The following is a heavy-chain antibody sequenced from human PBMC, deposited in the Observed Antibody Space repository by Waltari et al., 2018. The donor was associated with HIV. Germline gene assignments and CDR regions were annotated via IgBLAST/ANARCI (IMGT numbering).Heavy chain of an antibody. Sequence: VQLQESGPGLVKPSQTLSLSCSASGGPVRTGDYYWTWVRQSPGKGLEWIGDIFYTAGSYYNPSLNNRVSTSLDKANNRVSLRLTSVTAADTAVYYCSRGGRTAAAYFGMDVWGPGTTVIVAS. J-gene: IGHJ6*02. CDR2: IFYTAGS. V-gene: IGHV4-30-4*08. CDR1: GGPVRTGDYY. CDR3: SRGGRTAAAYFGMDV. D-gene: IGHD6-25*01.